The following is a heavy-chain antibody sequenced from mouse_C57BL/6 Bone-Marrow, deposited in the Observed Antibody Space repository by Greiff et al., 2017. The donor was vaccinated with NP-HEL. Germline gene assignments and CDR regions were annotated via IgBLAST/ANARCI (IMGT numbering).Heavy chain of an antibody. V-gene: IGHV5-6*01. J-gene: IGHJ2*01. CDR2: ISSGGSYT. D-gene: IGHD2-5*01. CDR1: GFTFSSYG. Sequence: EVKLVESGGDLVKPGGSLKLSCAASGFTFSSYGMSWVRQTPDKRLEWVATISSGGSYTYYPDSVKGRFTISRDNAKNTLYLQMSSLKSEETAKTYCENHYYSNNFDYWGQGTTLTVSS. CDR3: ENHYYSNNFDY.